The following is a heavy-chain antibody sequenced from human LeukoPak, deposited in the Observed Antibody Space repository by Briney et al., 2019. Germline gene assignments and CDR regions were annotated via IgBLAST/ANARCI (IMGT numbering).Heavy chain of an antibody. CDR1: GGTFSTYA. D-gene: IGHD3-22*01. V-gene: IGHV1-69*13. J-gene: IGHJ4*02. CDR2: LIPIFGTA. Sequence: SVELSCQASGGTFSTYAISWVRRAPGQGVEWVGGLIPIFGTANYAQTFQGRVTITADESTSTAYMQLISLRSEDTAVYYCAGAANYYVTYWGQGTLVTVSS. CDR3: AGAANYYVTY.